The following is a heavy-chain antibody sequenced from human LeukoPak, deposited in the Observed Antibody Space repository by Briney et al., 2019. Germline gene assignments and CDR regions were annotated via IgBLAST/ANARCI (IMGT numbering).Heavy chain of an antibody. V-gene: IGHV4-34*01. CDR1: GGSFSGYY. CDR2: INHSGST. D-gene: IGHD4-17*01. J-gene: IGHJ4*02. Sequence: SETLSLTCAVYGGSFSGYYWSWIRQPPGKGLEWIGEINHSGSTNYNPSLKSRVTISVDTSKNQFSLKLSSVTAADTAVYYCARDDYGDFDYWGQGTLVTVSS. CDR3: ARDDYGDFDY.